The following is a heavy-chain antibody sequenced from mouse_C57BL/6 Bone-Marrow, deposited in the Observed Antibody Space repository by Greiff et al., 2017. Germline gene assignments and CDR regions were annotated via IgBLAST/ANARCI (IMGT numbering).Heavy chain of an antibody. CDR1: GYTFTTYP. J-gene: IGHJ2*01. Sequence: LVESGAELVKPGASVKMSCKASGYTFTTYPIEWMKQNHGKSLEWIGNFHPSNDDTKYNEKFKGKATLTVEKSSSTVYLELSRLTSDDSAVYYCARSGNDGGYYCDYGGQGTTLTVSS. D-gene: IGHD1-3*01. V-gene: IGHV1-47*01. CDR3: ARSGNDGGYYCDY. CDR2: FHPSNDDT.